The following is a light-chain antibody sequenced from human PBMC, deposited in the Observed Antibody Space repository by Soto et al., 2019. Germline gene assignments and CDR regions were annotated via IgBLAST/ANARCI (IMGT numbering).Light chain of an antibody. J-gene: IGKJ5*01. V-gene: IGKV3-11*01. Sequence: EIVMTQSPATLSLSPGERATLSFMASQSVSSYLAWYQQKPGQAPRLLIYDASNRATGIPARFSGSGSGTDFTLTISSLEPEDFAVYYCQQRSNWPPATFGQGTRLEIK. CDR1: QSVSSY. CDR3: QQRSNWPPAT. CDR2: DAS.